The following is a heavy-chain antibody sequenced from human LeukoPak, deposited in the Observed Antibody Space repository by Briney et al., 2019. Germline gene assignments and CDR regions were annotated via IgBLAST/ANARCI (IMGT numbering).Heavy chain of an antibody. Sequence: ASVKVPCKASGYTFTGYYMHWVRQAPGQGLEWMGWINPNSGGTNYAQKFQGRVTMTRDTSISTAYMELSRLRSDDTAVYYCARGTFSPEFWSGYYGWFDPWGQGTLVTVSS. CDR1: GYTFTGYY. J-gene: IGHJ5*02. CDR3: ARGTFSPEFWSGYYGWFDP. CDR2: INPNSGGT. D-gene: IGHD3-3*01. V-gene: IGHV1-2*02.